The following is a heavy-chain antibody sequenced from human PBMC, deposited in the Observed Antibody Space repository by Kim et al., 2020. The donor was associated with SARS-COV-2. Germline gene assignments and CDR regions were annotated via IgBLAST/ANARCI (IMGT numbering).Heavy chain of an antibody. CDR1: GINFKGDW. D-gene: IGHD3-10*01. CDR3: ATPALVRGVRGF. V-gene: IGHV3-15*05. J-gene: IGHJ4*02. Sequence: GGSLRLSCAASGINFKGDWMTWVRQAPGKGLEWVARIKTKSEGGTIDYAAPVKGIFTISRDDSKDMLYLQMTSLTMEDTAVYYCATPALVRGVRGFWGQGTLVTVSS. CDR2: IKTKSEGGTI.